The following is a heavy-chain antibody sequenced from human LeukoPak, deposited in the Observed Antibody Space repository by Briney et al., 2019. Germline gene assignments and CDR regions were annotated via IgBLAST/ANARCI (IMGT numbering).Heavy chain of an antibody. D-gene: IGHD1-26*01. Sequence: PGGSLRLSCAASGFTFSSYWMSWVRQAPGKGLEWVANIKQNGSKKYYVDSVKGRFTISRDNAKNSLYLQMNSLRAEDTAVYYCARARLKWELLFFGPDAFDIWGQGTMVTVSS. J-gene: IGHJ3*02. V-gene: IGHV3-7*01. CDR2: IKQNGSKK. CDR1: GFTFSSYW. CDR3: ARARLKWELLFFGPDAFDI.